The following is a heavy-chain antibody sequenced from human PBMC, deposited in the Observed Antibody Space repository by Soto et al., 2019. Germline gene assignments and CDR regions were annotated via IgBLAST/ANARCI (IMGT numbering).Heavy chain of an antibody. D-gene: IGHD3-10*01. Sequence: QVQLQQWGAGLLKPSETLSLTCAVYGGSFSGYCWSCIRQSPGKGLAWIGEIDHNGHTNYNPSLKSRVTISVDKSKNQFSLRLSSTTAADTATYYCAPYGSGIYYISRDQYWGQGTLVTVSS. CDR1: GGSFSGYC. CDR3: APYGSGIYYISRDQY. J-gene: IGHJ4*02. V-gene: IGHV4-34*01. CDR2: IDHNGHT.